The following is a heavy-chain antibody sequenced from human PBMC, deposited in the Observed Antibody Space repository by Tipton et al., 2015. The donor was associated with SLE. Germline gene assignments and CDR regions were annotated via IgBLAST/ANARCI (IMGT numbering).Heavy chain of an antibody. CDR1: GGSFSGYY. CDR3: ARGKDYDFWSGYYRRDASDI. V-gene: IGHV4-34*01. Sequence: TLSLTCAVYGGSFSGYYWSWIRQPPGKGLEWIGEINLSGSTNYNPSLKSRVTISIDTSKNQFSLKLSSVTAADTSVYYCARGKDYDFWSGYYRRDASDIWGQGTMVTVSS. CDR2: INLSGST. J-gene: IGHJ3*02. D-gene: IGHD3-3*01.